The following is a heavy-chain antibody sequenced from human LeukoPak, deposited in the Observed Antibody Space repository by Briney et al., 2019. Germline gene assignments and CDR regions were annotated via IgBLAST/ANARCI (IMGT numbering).Heavy chain of an antibody. CDR1: GFTFSSYG. CDR3: AYYCSSTSCPLDY. J-gene: IGHJ4*02. V-gene: IGHV3-30*02. CDR2: IRYDGSNK. Sequence: GSLRLSCAAPGFTFSSYGMHWVRQAPGKGLEWVAFIRYDGSNKYYADSVKGRFTISRDNSKNTLYLQMNSLRAEDTAVYYCAYYCSSTSCPLDYWGQGTLVTVSS. D-gene: IGHD2-2*01.